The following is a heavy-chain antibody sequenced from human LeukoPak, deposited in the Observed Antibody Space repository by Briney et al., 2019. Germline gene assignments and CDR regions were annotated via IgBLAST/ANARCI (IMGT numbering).Heavy chain of an antibody. CDR3: ARGQGIAVAGDLDY. D-gene: IGHD6-19*01. J-gene: IGHJ4*02. Sequence: ASVKVSCKASGYTFTSYGISWVRQAPGQGLEWMGWISAYNGNTNYAQKLQGRVTPTTDTSTSTAYTELRSRRSDDTAVYYCARGQGIAVAGDLDYWGQGTLVTVSS. V-gene: IGHV1-18*01. CDR2: ISAYNGNT. CDR1: GYTFTSYG.